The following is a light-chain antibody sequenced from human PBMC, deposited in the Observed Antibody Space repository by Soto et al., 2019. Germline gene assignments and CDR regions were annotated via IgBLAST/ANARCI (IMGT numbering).Light chain of an antibody. CDR2: DAS. V-gene: IGKV1-27*01. Sequence: DIQMTQSPSSLSASVGDRVTITCRASQGIRNFLAWYQQKPGKVPKVLIYDASTLQSGVPSRFSGSGSGTEFTLTISSLQPEDVATYYCQKYNSAPLTFGQGTKVEIK. J-gene: IGKJ1*01. CDR1: QGIRNF. CDR3: QKYNSAPLT.